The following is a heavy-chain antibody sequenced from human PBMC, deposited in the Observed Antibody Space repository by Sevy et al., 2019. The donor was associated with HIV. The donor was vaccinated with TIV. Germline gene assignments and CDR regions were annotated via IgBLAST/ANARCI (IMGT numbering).Heavy chain of an antibody. CDR1: GYTFTSYG. D-gene: IGHD2-2*01. V-gene: IGHV1-18*01. Sequence: ASVKVSCKASGYTFTSYGISWVRQAPGQGLEWMGWISTFNVNTNNAQKFQGRVTMTTDTSTRTAYMELRSLRSDGTAVYYCAGDDCSSLSCHGSLLYWGQGTLVTVSS. CDR3: AGDDCSSLSCHGSLLY. J-gene: IGHJ1*01. CDR2: ISTFNVNT.